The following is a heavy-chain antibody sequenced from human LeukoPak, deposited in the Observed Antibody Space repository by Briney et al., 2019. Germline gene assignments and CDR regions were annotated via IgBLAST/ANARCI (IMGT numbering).Heavy chain of an antibody. CDR2: INHSGST. CDR1: GGSFSGYY. V-gene: IGHV4-34*01. J-gene: IGHJ4*02. Sequence: SETLSLTCAVYGGSFSGYYWSWIRQPPGKGLEWIGEINHSGSTNYNPSLKSRVTISVDTSKNQFSLKLSSVTAADTAVYYCARGGRGYSHGQSFHFDYWGQGTLVTVSS. D-gene: IGHD5-18*01. CDR3: ARGGRGYSHGQSFHFDY.